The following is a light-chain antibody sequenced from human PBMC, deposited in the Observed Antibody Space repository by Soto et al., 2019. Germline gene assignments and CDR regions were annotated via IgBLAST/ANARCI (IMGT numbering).Light chain of an antibody. J-gene: IGLJ3*02. CDR2: EVT. CDR3: SSYTSSNSWV. Sequence: QSALTQPASVSGSPGQSITLPCTGTSSDVGAYNYVSWYQQHPGKAPKLMIYEVTNRPSGVSTRFSGSKSGNTASLTISGLQAEDEAAYYCSSYTSSNSWVFGGGTKLTVL. V-gene: IGLV2-14*01. CDR1: SSDVGAYNY.